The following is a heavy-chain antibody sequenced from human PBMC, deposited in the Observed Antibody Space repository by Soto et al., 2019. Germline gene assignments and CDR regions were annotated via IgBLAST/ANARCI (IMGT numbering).Heavy chain of an antibody. CDR1: GVSIRDYC. J-gene: IGHJ4*02. CDR2: MYHTGST. V-gene: IGHV4-59*12. D-gene: IGHD2-2*01. CDR3: ARVPDY. Sequence: SETLSLTCTVSGVSIRDYCWGWIRQSPGKGLEWIGYMYHTGSTNYNPSLKSRVTISIDRSKNQFSLKLSSATAADTAVYYCARVPDYWGQGILVTVSS.